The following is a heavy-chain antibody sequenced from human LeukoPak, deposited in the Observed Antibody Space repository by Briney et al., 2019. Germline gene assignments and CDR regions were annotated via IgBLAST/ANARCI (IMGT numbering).Heavy chain of an antibody. Sequence: ASVKVSCKASGYTFTGYYRHWVRQAPGQGLEWMGWINPNSGGTNYAQKFQGRVTMTRDTSISTAYMELSRLRSDDTAVYYCARGRSTTGTFFIYWGQGTLVTVSS. J-gene: IGHJ4*02. CDR3: ARGRSTTGTFFIY. D-gene: IGHD1-1*01. V-gene: IGHV1-2*02. CDR1: GYTFTGYY. CDR2: INPNSGGT.